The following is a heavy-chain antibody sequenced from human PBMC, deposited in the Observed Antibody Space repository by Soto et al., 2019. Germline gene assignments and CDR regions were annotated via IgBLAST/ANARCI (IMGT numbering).Heavy chain of an antibody. Sequence: ASVKVSCKASGGTFSSYAISWVRQAPGQGLEWMGWIIAYNGDTNYLQKLQGRVTMTTDTSTSTAYMELRSLRSDDTAVYYCARYADGSGSYLYWGQGTLVTVSS. CDR2: IIAYNGDT. J-gene: IGHJ4*02. D-gene: IGHD3-10*01. CDR1: GGTFSSYA. V-gene: IGHV1-18*01. CDR3: ARYADGSGSYLY.